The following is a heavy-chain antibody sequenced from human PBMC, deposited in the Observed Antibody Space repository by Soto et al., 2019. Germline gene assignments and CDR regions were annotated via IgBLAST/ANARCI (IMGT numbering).Heavy chain of an antibody. CDR3: ASIISGYWTIDD. CDR1: GFTFSTHS. CDR2: ITSNSNYI. V-gene: IGHV3-21*01. Sequence: GGSLRLSCAASGFTFSTHSMNWVRQAPGKGLEWVSSITSNSNYIYYADSVKGRFTISRDNAKNSLYLQLNSLRADDTAVYYCASIISGYWTIDDWGQGTLVTVSS. J-gene: IGHJ4*02. D-gene: IGHD3-22*01.